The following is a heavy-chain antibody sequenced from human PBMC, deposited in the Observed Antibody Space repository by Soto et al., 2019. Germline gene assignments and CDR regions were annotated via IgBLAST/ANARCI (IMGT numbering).Heavy chain of an antibody. Sequence: GGSLRLSCAASGFTFSDYYMSWIRQAPGKGLEWVSYISSSGSTIYYADSVKGRFTISRDNAKNSLYLQMNSLRAEDTAVYYCSREPPGDTAMVRYYFDYWGQGTLVTVSS. D-gene: IGHD5-18*01. CDR1: GFTFSDYY. J-gene: IGHJ4*02. V-gene: IGHV3-11*01. CDR3: SREPPGDTAMVRYYFDY. CDR2: ISSSGSTI.